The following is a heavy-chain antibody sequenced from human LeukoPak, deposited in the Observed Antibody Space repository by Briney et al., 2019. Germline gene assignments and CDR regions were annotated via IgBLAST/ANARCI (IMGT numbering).Heavy chain of an antibody. CDR1: GGSFSGYY. CDR2: INHSGST. CDR3: ARGPNRYNWNPRNYFDY. D-gene: IGHD1-20*01. J-gene: IGHJ4*02. Sequence: SETLSLTCAVYGGSFSGYYWSWIRQPPGKGLEWIGEINHSGSTNYNPSLKSRVTISVDTSKNQFSLKLSSVTAADTAVYYCARGPNRYNWNPRNYFDYWGQGTLVTVSS. V-gene: IGHV4-34*01.